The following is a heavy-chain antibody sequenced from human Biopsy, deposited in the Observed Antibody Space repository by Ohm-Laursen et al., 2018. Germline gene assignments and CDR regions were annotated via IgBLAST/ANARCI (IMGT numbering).Heavy chain of an antibody. D-gene: IGHD2-15*01. CDR3: ARMDCSGGSCHYYSYGMDV. Sequence: SDTLSLTCSVSGVYISDYYWSWIRQPQGRGLEWVGSIYYSGSTNYNPSLKSRVTISADTSKSQLSLPLTSVTAADTAVYYCARMDCSGGSCHYYSYGMDVWGQGTTVTVSS. CDR2: IYYSGST. V-gene: IGHV4-59*08. J-gene: IGHJ6*02. CDR1: GVYISDYY.